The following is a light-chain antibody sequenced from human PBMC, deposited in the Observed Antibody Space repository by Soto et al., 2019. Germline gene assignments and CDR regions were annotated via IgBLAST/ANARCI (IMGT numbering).Light chain of an antibody. V-gene: IGLV2-8*01. CDR3: NSYAGSNHVV. Sequence: QSALTQPPSASGSPGQSVTISCTGTSSDVGGYNYVSWYQQHPGKAPKLMIYGVSKRPSGVPDRFSGSKSGNTASLTVSGLQAEDEADYYCNSYAGSNHVVFGGGTQLTVL. CDR1: SSDVGGYNY. CDR2: GVS. J-gene: IGLJ2*01.